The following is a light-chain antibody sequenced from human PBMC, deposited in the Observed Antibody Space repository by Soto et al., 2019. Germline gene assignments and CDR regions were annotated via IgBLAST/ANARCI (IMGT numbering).Light chain of an antibody. J-gene: IGKJ2*01. CDR1: QSINSY. CDR2: AAS. CDR3: QESYTSLRT. Sequence: DIQMTQSPSSLSASVGDRVTITCRASQSINSYLSWYQQKPGKAPSLLIYAASNLQGGVPSRFSGSGSGAAFTLTITSLQPEDFATYYCQESYTSLRTFGQATTLEI. V-gene: IGKV1-39*01.